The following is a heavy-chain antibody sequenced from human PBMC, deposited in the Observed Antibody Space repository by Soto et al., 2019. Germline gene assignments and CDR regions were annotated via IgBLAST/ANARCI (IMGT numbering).Heavy chain of an antibody. CDR2: IIPIFGTA. V-gene: IGHV1-69*13. J-gene: IGHJ4*02. Sequence: SVKVSCKASGGTFSSYAISWVRQAPGQGLEWMGGIIPIFGTANYAQKFQGRVTITADESTSTAYMELSSLKSEDTAVYYCARDGIPYCSGGSCYFDYWGQGTLVTVSS. D-gene: IGHD2-15*01. CDR3: ARDGIPYCSGGSCYFDY. CDR1: GGTFSSYA.